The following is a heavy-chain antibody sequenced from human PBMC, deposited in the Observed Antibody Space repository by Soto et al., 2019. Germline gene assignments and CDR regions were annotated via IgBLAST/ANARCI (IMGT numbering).Heavy chain of an antibody. CDR3: ARLPPREYCTNGVCYTPSYYYYYYGMDV. CDR1: GDSFTSYW. V-gene: IGHV5-51*01. CDR2: IYPGDSDT. Sequence: VVSLKVCWKGAGDSFTSYWIGWVSQMPGKGLEWMGIIYPGDSDTRYSPSFQGQVTISADKSISTAYLQWSSLKASDTAMYYCARLPPREYCTNGVCYTPSYYYYYYGMDVWGQGTTVTVSS. J-gene: IGHJ6*02. D-gene: IGHD2-8*01.